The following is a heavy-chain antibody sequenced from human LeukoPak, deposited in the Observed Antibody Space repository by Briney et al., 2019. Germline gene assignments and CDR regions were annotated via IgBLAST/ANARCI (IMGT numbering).Heavy chain of an antibody. CDR2: ISYDGSNK. CDR3: VGIAVAGTRNY. Sequence: GGSLGLSCAASGFTFSSYAMHWVRQAPGKGLEWVAVISYDGSNKYYADSVKGRFTISRDNSKNTLYLQMNSLRAEDTAVYYCVGIAVAGTRNYWGQGTLVTVSS. J-gene: IGHJ4*02. CDR1: GFTFSSYA. D-gene: IGHD6-19*01. V-gene: IGHV3-30-3*01.